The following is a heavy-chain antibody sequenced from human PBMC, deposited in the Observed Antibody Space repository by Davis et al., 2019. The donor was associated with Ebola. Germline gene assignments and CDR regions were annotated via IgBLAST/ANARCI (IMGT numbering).Heavy chain of an antibody. D-gene: IGHD3-16*01. J-gene: IGHJ6*02. V-gene: IGHV4-61*01. Sequence: PSETLSLTCTVSGGSVSSGSYYWSWIRQPPGKGLEWIGYIYYSGSTNYNPSLKSRVTISVDTSKNQFSLKLSSVTAADTAVYYCATWGGHLDVWGQGTTVTVSS. CDR1: GGSVSSGSYY. CDR3: ATWGGHLDV. CDR2: IYYSGST.